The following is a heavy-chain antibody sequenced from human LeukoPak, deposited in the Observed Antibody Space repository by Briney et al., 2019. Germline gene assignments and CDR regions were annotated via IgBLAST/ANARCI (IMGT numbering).Heavy chain of an antibody. J-gene: IGHJ4*02. V-gene: IGHV1-69*04. D-gene: IGHD3-10*01. CDR3: ARDRARVGSGSYYNGGWGY. CDR2: IIPILGIA. Sequence: ASVKVSCKASGGTFSSYAFSWVRQAPGQGLEWMGRIIPILGIANYAQKFQGRVTITADKSTSTAYMELSSLRSEDTAVYYCARDRARVGSGSYYNGGWGYWGQGTLVTVSS. CDR1: GGTFSSYA.